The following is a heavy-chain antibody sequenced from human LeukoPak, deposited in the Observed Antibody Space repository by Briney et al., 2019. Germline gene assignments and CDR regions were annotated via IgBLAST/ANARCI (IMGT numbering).Heavy chain of an antibody. CDR2: IVPMFGTT. J-gene: IGHJ6*03. Sequence: ASVKVSCKASGGTFNNHAFTWVRQAPGQGLEWMGGIVPMFGTTNYAQKFQGRLTITADASTSTAYMELSSLRSEDTAVYYCASGPFLTFDHTPEGYYRYFMDVWGTGTTV. CDR1: GGTFNNHA. CDR3: ASGPFLTFDHTPEGYYRYFMDV. V-gene: IGHV1-69*13. D-gene: IGHD1-14*01.